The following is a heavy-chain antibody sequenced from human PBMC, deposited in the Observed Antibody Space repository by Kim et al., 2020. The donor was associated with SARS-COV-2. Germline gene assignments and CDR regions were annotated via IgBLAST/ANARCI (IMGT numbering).Heavy chain of an antibody. CDR3: ARERFGGSFDY. D-gene: IGHD3-10*01. V-gene: IGHV1-3*01. J-gene: IGHJ4*02. Sequence: ASVKVSCKASGFTFNDYAMYWVRQAPGQRLEWMGWINAGNGNTRYSQKFQGRVTITWDTSASTAYMDLTSLRFEDTAVYYCARERFGGSFDYWGQGTLVT. CDR1: GFTFNDYA. CDR2: INAGNGNT.